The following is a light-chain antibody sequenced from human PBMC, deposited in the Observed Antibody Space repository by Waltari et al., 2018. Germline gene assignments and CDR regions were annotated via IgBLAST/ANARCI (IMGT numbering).Light chain of an antibody. J-gene: IGKJ2*01. CDR1: QSVSSSY. CDR2: AVS. CDR3: QQYANSPNT. V-gene: IGKV3-20*01. Sequence: EIVLTQSPDTLSLSPGERATLSCRASQSVSSSYLAWYQKKPGQPPRLLMYAVSSRATGIPDRFSGSGSGTDFTLTISRLEPEDFAVYYCQQYANSPNTFGQGTKLEIK.